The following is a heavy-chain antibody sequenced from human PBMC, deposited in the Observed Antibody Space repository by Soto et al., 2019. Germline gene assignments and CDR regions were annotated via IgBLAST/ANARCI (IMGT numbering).Heavy chain of an antibody. J-gene: IGHJ4*02. D-gene: IGHD3-3*01. V-gene: IGHV3-33*01. CDR1: GFTFTNYG. Sequence: QEQLVESGGGVAQPGRSLRLSCAASGFTFTNYGMQWVRQAPGKGLEWVAVIWYDGINKHYAESVKGRFSITRDDSKNTLYLQMNSLRVEDTAVYHCARGYPYYASDFWGQGTLVTVSS. CDR3: ARGYPYYASDF. CDR2: IWYDGINK.